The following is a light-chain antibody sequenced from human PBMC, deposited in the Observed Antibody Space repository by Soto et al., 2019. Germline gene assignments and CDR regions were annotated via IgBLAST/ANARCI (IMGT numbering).Light chain of an antibody. Sequence: SYELTQPPSVSVAPGKTARITCGGNNIGSKSVHWYQQKPGQAPVLVIYYDSDRPSGIPERFSGSNSGNTATLTISRVEAGDESDYSCQVWDRSSDHYVFGTGTKRTVL. CDR1: NIGSKS. CDR3: QVWDRSSDHYV. CDR2: YDS. J-gene: IGLJ1*01. V-gene: IGLV3-21*04.